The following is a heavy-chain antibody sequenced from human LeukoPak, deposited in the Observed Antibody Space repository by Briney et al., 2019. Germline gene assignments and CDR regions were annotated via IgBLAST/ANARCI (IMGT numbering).Heavy chain of an antibody. D-gene: IGHD3-9*01. J-gene: IGHJ4*02. Sequence: SGPTLVKPTETLTLTCNLSGFSFSTRGVGVGWIRQPPGEALEWLALIYWDDDKRYSPSLRSRLTITKDTPKNQVVLTMTNMDPVDTATYYCAHTRYDDILTGYFIHWGQGTLVTVSS. V-gene: IGHV2-5*02. CDR3: AHTRYDDILTGYFIH. CDR2: IYWDDDK. CDR1: GFSFSTRGVG.